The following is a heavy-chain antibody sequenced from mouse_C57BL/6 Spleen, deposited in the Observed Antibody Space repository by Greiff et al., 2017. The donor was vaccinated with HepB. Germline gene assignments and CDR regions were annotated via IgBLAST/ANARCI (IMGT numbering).Heavy chain of an antibody. Sequence: VKVVESGAELVRPGASVKLSCKASGYTFTDYYINWVKQRPGQGLEWIARIYPGSGNTYYNEKFKGKATLTAEKSSSTAYMQLSSLTSEDSAVYFWARSGYDGGGYYYAMDYWGQGTSVTVSS. CDR1: GYTFTDYY. V-gene: IGHV1-76*01. J-gene: IGHJ4*01. CDR3: ARSGYDGGGYYYAMDY. CDR2: IYPGSGNT. D-gene: IGHD2-2*01.